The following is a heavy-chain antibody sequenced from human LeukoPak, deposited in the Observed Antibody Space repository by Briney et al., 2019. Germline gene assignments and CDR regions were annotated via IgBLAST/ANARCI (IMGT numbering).Heavy chain of an antibody. Sequence: SETLSLTCAVYGGSFSGYYWSWIRQPPGKGLEWIGEINHSGSTNYNPSLKSRVTISVDTSKNQFSLKLSSVTAADTAVYYCARRRGGYPIRYFDCWGQGTLVTVSS. CDR1: GGSFSGYY. CDR2: INHSGST. D-gene: IGHD3-22*01. V-gene: IGHV4-34*01. CDR3: ARRRGGYPIRYFDC. J-gene: IGHJ4*02.